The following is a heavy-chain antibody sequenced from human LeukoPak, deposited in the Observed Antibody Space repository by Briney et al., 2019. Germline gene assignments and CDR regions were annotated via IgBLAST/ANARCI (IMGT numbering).Heavy chain of an antibody. D-gene: IGHD5-18*01. CDR3: VRDINTAFDY. Sequence: GGSLRLSCAASGFTVSSNYMSWVRQAPGKGLEWVSVIYSGGSTYYADSVKGRFTISRDNSKNTLYLQMNSLRAEDTAVYYCVRDINTAFDYWGQGTLVTVSS. J-gene: IGHJ4*02. CDR1: GFTVSSNY. V-gene: IGHV3-53*01. CDR2: IYSGGST.